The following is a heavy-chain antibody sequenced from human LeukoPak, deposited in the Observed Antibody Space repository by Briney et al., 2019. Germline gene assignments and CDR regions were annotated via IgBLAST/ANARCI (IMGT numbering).Heavy chain of an antibody. V-gene: IGHV3-30*18. J-gene: IGHJ4*02. CDR1: GFTFSSYG. D-gene: IGHD3-3*01. Sequence: GGSLRLSCAASGFTFSSYGMHWVRQAPGKGLEWVAVISYDGSNKYYADSVKGRFTISRDNSKNPLYLQMNSLRAEDTAVYYCAKGSGYSYFDYWGQGALVTVCS. CDR2: ISYDGSNK. CDR3: AKGSGYSYFDY.